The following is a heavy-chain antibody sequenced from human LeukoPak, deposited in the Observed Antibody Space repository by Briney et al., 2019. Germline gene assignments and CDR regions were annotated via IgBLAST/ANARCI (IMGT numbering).Heavy chain of an antibody. CDR1: GFSFSSYW. CDR2: ISNDESTI. CDR3: ARDVRT. J-gene: IGHJ5*02. Sequence: GGSLRLSCAASGFSFSSYWMHWVRQALGKGPVWVSLISNDESTIIYADSVKGRFTISRDNAKNTLYLQMSSLRAEDTAVYYCARDVRTWGQGTLVTVSS. V-gene: IGHV3-74*01.